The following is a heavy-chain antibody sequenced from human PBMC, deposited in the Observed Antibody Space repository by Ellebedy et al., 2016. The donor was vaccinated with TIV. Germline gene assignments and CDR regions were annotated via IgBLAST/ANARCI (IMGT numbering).Heavy chain of an antibody. V-gene: IGHV3-72*01. CDR2: TRNKANSYTT. D-gene: IGHD3-3*01. CDR1: GVIFSDLY. J-gene: IGHJ4*02. Sequence: GESLKISCEVSGVIFSDLYMDWVRQAPGKGLEWVGRTRNKANSYTTEYAASVKGRFTISRDDSKNLLYLQMNSLKTEDTAVYYCARTFFHWGQGTLVTVSS. CDR3: ARTFFH.